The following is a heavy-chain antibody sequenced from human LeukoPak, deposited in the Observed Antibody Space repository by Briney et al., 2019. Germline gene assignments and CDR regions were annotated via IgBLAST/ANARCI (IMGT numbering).Heavy chain of an antibody. CDR1: GFTFSSYA. J-gene: IGHJ4*02. Sequence: GGSLRLSCAASGFTFSSYAMSWVRQAPGKGLKWVSAISGSGGSTYYADSVKGRFTISRDNSKNTLYLQMNSLRAEDTAVYYCSSKILTGYYMGYFDYWGQGTLVTVSS. CDR3: SSKILTGYYMGYFDY. V-gene: IGHV3-23*01. CDR2: ISGSGGST. D-gene: IGHD3-9*01.